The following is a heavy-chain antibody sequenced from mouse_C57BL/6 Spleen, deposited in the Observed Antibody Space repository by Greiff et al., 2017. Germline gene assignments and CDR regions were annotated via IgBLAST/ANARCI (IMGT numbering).Heavy chain of an antibody. CDR2: INPSNGGT. Sequence: QVQLQQPGTELVKPGASVKLSCKASGYTFTSYWMHWVKQRPGQGLEWIGNINPSNGGTNYNEKFKSKATLTVDKSSSTAYMQLSSLPSEDSAVYYCARWDYYGSSHWYFDVWGTGTTVTVSS. D-gene: IGHD1-1*01. CDR3: ARWDYYGSSHWYFDV. V-gene: IGHV1-53*01. J-gene: IGHJ1*03. CDR1: GYTFTSYW.